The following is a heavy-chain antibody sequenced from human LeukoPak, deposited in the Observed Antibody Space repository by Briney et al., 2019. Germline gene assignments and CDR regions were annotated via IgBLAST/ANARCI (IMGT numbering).Heavy chain of an antibody. Sequence: SQTLSLTCAVSGGSISSGGYSWSWIRQPPGKGLEWIGYIYHSGSTHYNPSLKSRVTISVDTSKNHFSLKLSSVTAADTAVYYCARGQWLPVFDFWGQGTLVTVSS. CDR2: IYHSGST. J-gene: IGHJ4*02. V-gene: IGHV4-30-2*02. CDR3: ARGQWLPVFDF. D-gene: IGHD3-22*01. CDR1: GGSISSGGYS.